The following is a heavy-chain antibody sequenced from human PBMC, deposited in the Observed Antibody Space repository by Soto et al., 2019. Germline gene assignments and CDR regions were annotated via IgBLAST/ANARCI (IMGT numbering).Heavy chain of an antibody. J-gene: IGHJ4*02. V-gene: IGHV3-30*18. Sequence: PGGSLRLSCAASGFTFSSYGMHWVRQAPGKGLEWVAVISYDGSNKYYADSVKGRFTISRDNSKNTLYLQMNSLRAEDTAVYYCAKDHQGDLAEYYFDYWGQGTLVTVSS. CDR3: AKDHQGDLAEYYFDY. CDR2: ISYDGSNK. CDR1: GFTFSSYG. D-gene: IGHD3-10*01.